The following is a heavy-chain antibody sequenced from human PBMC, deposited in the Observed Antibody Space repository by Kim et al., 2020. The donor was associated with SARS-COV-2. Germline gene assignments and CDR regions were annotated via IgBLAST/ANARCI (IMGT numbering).Heavy chain of an antibody. Sequence: PSLKSRVTISVDTSKNQFSLKLSSVTAADTAVYYCARLYLYYYGSGVEDYWGQGTLVTVSS. V-gene: IGHV4-39*07. D-gene: IGHD3-10*01. CDR3: ARLYLYYYGSGVEDY. J-gene: IGHJ4*02.